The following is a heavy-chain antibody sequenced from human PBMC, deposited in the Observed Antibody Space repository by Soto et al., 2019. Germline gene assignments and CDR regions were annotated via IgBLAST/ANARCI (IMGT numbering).Heavy chain of an antibody. D-gene: IGHD2-15*01. CDR2: IYYSGST. CDR1: GGSISSGDYY. J-gene: IGHJ4*02. CDR3: ARVADCSGGRCYFSVDY. V-gene: IGHV4-30-4*01. Sequence: QVQLQESGPGLVKPSQTLSLTCTVSGGSISSGDYYWSWIRQPPGKGQEWIGYIYYSGSTYYNPSLKSRVTISVDTSKNQFSLKLSSVTASDTAVYYCARVADCSGGRCYFSVDYWGQGTLVTVSS.